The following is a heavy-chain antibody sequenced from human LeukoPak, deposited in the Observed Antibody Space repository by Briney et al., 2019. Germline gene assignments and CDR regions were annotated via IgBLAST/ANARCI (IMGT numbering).Heavy chain of an antibody. V-gene: IGHV4-59*01. CDR3: ARGATVGATTGDY. D-gene: IGHD1-26*01. J-gene: IGHJ4*02. Sequence: SETLSLTCTVSGGSISSYYWSWIRQPPGKGLEWIGYIYYSGSTNYNPSLKSRVTISVDTSKNQFSLKLSSVTAADTAVYYCARGATVGATTGDYWGQGTLVTVSS. CDR2: IYYSGST. CDR1: GGSISSYY.